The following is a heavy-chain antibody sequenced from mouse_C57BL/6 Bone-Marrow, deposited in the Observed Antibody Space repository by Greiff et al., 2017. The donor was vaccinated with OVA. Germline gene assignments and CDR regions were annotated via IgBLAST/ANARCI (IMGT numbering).Heavy chain of an antibody. CDR1: GFTFSSYA. CDR2: ISDGGSYT. J-gene: IGHJ2*01. Sequence: EVKLVESGGGLVKPGGSLKLSCAASGFTFSSYAMSWVRQTPEKRLEWVATISDGGSYTYYPDNVKGRVTISRDNAKNNLYLQMSHLKSEDTAMYYCARAVLRRPLFDYWGQGTTLTVSS. D-gene: IGHD1-1*01. V-gene: IGHV5-4*03. CDR3: ARAVLRRPLFDY.